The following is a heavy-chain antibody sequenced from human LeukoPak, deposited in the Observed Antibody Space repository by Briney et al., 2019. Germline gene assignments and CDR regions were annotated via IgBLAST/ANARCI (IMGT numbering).Heavy chain of an antibody. CDR3: ARDIGGGYCSSTSCRSPDY. CDR2: IIPIFGTA. D-gene: IGHD2-2*03. Sequence: SVKVSCKASGGTFSGYAISWVRQAPGQGLEWMGGIIPIFGTANYAQKFQGRVTITTDESTSTAYMELSSLRSEDTAVYYCARDIGGGYCSSTSCRSPDYWGQGALVTVSS. CDR1: GGTFSGYA. J-gene: IGHJ4*02. V-gene: IGHV1-69*05.